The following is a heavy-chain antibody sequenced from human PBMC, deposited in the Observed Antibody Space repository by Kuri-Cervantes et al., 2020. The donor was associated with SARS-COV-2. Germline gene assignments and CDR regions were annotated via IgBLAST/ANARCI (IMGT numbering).Heavy chain of an antibody. CDR1: GFTFSSYA. D-gene: IGHD5-12*01. CDR3: ASGYDGANDY. Sequence: ESLKISCAASGFTFSSYAMSWVRQAPGKGLEWIGYIYYSGSTNYNPSLKSRVTISVDTSKDQFSLKLSSVTAADTAVYYCASGYDGANDYWGQGTLVTVSS. J-gene: IGHJ4*02. V-gene: IGHV4-59*01. CDR2: IYYSGST.